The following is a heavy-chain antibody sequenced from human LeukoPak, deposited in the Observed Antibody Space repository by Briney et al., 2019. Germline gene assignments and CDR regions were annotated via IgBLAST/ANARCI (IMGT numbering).Heavy chain of an antibody. J-gene: IGHJ4*02. V-gene: IGHV4-34*01. Sequence: SETLSLTCAAYGGSFSGYYWSWIRQPPGKGLEWIGEINHSGSTNYNPSLKSRVTISVDTSKNQFSLKLSSVTAADTAVYYCAREGNPKGLVPAAIDFRLDYWGQGTLVTVSS. CDR3: AREGNPKGLVPAAIDFRLDY. CDR1: GGSFSGYY. CDR2: INHSGST. D-gene: IGHD2-2*01.